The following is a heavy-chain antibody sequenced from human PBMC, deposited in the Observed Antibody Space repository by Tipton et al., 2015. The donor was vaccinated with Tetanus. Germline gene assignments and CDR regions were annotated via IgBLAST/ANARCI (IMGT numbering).Heavy chain of an antibody. CDR1: GFTFSSYT. V-gene: IGHV3-21*01. D-gene: IGHD1-7*01. Sequence: SLRLSCAASGFTFSSYTLTWVRQAPGKGLEWVSSISSGDTYIHYSDSVKGRFTISRDNAKNSLFLQMSSLRAEDTAVYYCARELELRFSIYYYYGMDVWGQGTTVTVSS. J-gene: IGHJ6*02. CDR2: ISSGDTYI. CDR3: ARELELRFSIYYYYGMDV.